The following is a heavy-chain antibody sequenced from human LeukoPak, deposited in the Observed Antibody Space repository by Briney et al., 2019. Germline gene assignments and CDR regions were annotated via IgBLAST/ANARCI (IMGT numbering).Heavy chain of an antibody. CDR2: ISSSSSTI. CDR1: GFTFSSYS. J-gene: IGHJ4*02. V-gene: IGHV3-48*01. CDR3: ASRSGRQWLPYFDY. D-gene: IGHD1-26*01. Sequence: GGSLRLSCAASGFTFSSYSMNWVRQAPGKGLEWVSYISSSSSTIYYAHSVKGRFTISRDNAKNSLYLQMNSLRAEDTAVYYCASRSGRQWLPYFDYWGQGTLVTVSS.